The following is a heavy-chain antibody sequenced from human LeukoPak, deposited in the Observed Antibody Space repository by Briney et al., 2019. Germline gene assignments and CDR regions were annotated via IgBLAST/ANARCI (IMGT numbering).Heavy chain of an antibody. D-gene: IGHD4-17*01. CDR1: GFTFSSYS. Sequence: GGSLRLSCAASGFTFSSYSMNWVRQAPGKGLEWVSSISSSSSYIYYADSVKGRFTISRDNAKNSLYLQMNSLRAEDTAVYYCARGRLSTTVTDAFDIWGQGTMVTVSS. J-gene: IGHJ3*02. CDR2: ISSSSSYI. V-gene: IGHV3-21*01. CDR3: ARGRLSTTVTDAFDI.